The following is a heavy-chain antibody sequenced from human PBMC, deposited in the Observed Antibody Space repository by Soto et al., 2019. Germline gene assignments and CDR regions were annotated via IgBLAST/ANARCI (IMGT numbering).Heavy chain of an antibody. D-gene: IGHD6-19*01. CDR2: ISGSGGST. CDR3: AKDVRRYSSGWYGLLAY. Sequence: GGSLRLSXAASGFTFSSYAMSWVRQAPGKGLEWVSAISGSGGSTYYADSVKGRFTISRDNSKNTLYLQMNSLRAEDTAVYYCAKDVRRYSSGWYGLLAYWGQGTTVTVSS. J-gene: IGHJ6*02. V-gene: IGHV3-23*01. CDR1: GFTFSSYA.